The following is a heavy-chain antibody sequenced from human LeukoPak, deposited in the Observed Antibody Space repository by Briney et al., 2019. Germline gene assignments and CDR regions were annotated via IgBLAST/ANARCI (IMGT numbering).Heavy chain of an antibody. V-gene: IGHV3-23*01. CDR3: AKERYYEKSP. Sequence: GGSLGLSCAASGFTFSSYAMTWVRQAPGKGLEWVSAISGSGGSTYYADPVKGRFTISRDNSKNTLYLQMNSLRAEDTAVYYCAKERYYEKSPWGQGTLVTVSS. CDR2: ISGSGGST. D-gene: IGHD3-22*01. J-gene: IGHJ4*02. CDR1: GFTFSSYA.